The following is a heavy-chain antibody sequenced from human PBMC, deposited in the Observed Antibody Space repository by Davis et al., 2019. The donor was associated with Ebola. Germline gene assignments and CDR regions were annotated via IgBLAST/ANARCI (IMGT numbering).Heavy chain of an antibody. CDR1: GFTSGDYA. Sequence: PGGSLRLSCTAPGFTSGDYAMSWVRQAPGKGLEWVGFIRSKAYGGTTEYAASVKGRFTISRDDSKSIAYLQMNSLKTEDKAGYYCTRIAAASGWYFDLWGRGTLITVSS. CDR2: IRSKAYGGTT. CDR3: TRIAAASGWYFDL. J-gene: IGHJ2*01. D-gene: IGHD6-13*01. V-gene: IGHV3-49*04.